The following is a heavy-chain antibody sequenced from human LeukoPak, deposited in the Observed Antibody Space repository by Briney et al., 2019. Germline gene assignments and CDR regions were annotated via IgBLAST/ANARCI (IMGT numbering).Heavy chain of an antibody. V-gene: IGHV1-2*02. Sequence: ASVKVSCKASGYIFTGYYMHWVRQAPGQGLEWMGWINPNSGDTNYAQRFQGRVTMTRDTSISTAYMELSRLRSDDTAVYYCARVRYRLAETYIDYWGQGTLVTVSS. CDR1: GYIFTGYY. CDR2: INPNSGDT. J-gene: IGHJ4*02. CDR3: ARVRYRLAETYIDY. D-gene: IGHD3-16*01.